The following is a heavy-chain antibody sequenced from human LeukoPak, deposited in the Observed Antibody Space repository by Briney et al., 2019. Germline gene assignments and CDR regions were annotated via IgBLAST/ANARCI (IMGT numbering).Heavy chain of an antibody. CDR3: ARQTPYGGYVRPYFDY. J-gene: IGHJ4*02. V-gene: IGHV1-46*01. D-gene: IGHD4-17*01. CDR1: GYTFTSYY. CDR2: INPSGGST. Sequence: PGASVKVSCKASGYTFTSYYTHWVRQAPGQGLEWMGIINPSGGSTSYAQKFQGRVTMTRDTSTSTVYVELSSLRSEDTAVYYCARQTPYGGYVRPYFDYWGQGTLVTVSS.